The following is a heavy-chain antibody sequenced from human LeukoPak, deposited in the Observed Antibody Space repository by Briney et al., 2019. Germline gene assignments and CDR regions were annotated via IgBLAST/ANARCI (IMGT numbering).Heavy chain of an antibody. CDR3: VRDEALWRLDY. CDR1: GFTFSNHW. CDR2: INERGRDT. J-gene: IGHJ4*02. V-gene: IGHV3-74*03. Sequence: GGSLRLSCAASGFTFSNHWMHWVRKTPGKGLVWVSRINERGRDTMYADSVKGRFTISRDNAKNTVYLQMNSLRAEDTGVYYCVRDEALWRLDYWGQGTLDPVSS. D-gene: IGHD2-21*01.